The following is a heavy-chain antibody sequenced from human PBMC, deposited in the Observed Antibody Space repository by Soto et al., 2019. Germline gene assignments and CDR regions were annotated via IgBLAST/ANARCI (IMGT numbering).Heavy chain of an antibody. CDR3: ARMVSGWARFWFDP. CDR1: GGSFSGYY. J-gene: IGHJ5*02. CDR2: INHSGST. V-gene: IGHV4-34*01. Sequence: QVQLQQWGAGLLKPSETLSLTCAVYGGSFSGYYWSWIRQPPGKGLEWIGEINHSGSTNYNPSLKSRVTISVDTSKNQFSLKLSSVTAADTAVYYCARMVSGWARFWFDPWGQGTLVTVSS. D-gene: IGHD6-19*01.